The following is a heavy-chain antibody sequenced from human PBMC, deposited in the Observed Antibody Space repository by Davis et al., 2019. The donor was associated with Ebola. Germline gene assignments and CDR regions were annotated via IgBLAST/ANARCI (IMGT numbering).Heavy chain of an antibody. CDR2: INHSGST. CDR1: GFSFSIAW. J-gene: IGHJ4*02. Sequence: GSLRLSCEGSGFSFSIAWMSWVRQAPGKGLEWIGEINHSGSTNYSPSLKSRVTISIDTSKNQFSLRLNSVAAADTAVYYCARGDFRGNERDYWGQGTLVTVSS. CDR3: ARGDFRGNERDY. V-gene: IGHV4-34*01. D-gene: IGHD4-23*01.